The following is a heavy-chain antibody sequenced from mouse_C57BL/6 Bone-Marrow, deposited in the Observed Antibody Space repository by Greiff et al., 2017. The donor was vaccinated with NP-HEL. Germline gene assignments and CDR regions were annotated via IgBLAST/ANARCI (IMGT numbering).Heavy chain of an antibody. J-gene: IGHJ3*01. D-gene: IGHD2-4*01. V-gene: IGHV1-81*01. CDR1: GYTFTSYG. CDR2: IYPRSGNT. CDR3: ARWGPYYDYGVAWFAY. Sequence: QVQLQQSGAELARPGASVKLSCKASGYTFTSYGISWVKQRTGQGLEWIGEIYPRSGNTYYNEKFKGKATLTADKSSSTAYMELRSLTSEDSAVYFFARWGPYYDYGVAWFAYWGQGTLVTVSA.